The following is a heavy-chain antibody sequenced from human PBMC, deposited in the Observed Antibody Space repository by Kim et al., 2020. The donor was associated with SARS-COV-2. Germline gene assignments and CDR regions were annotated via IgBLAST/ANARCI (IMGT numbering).Heavy chain of an antibody. D-gene: IGHD3-3*01. J-gene: IGHJ6*02. V-gene: IGHV3-7*03. CDR2: IRNDGTEK. CDR1: GFTFSHYW. Sequence: GGSLRLSCEASGFTFSHYWMNWFRQAPGKGLEWVGNIRNDGTEKNYVDSVKGRFTISRDNAKNSLFLQMTRLRVEDTAMYYCERDRYFDSWDAHPRLDVWGQGTKVTVSS. CDR3: ERDRYFDSWDAHPRLDV.